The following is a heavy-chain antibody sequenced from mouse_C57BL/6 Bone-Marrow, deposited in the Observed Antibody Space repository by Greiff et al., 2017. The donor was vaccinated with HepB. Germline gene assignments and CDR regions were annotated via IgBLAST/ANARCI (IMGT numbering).Heavy chain of an antibody. D-gene: IGHD2-3*01. Sequence: EVKVEESGPGLVKPSQSLSLTCSVTGYSITSGYYWNWIRQFPGNKLEWMGYISYDGSNNYNPSLKNRISITRDTSKNQFFLKLNSVTTEDTATYYCARYGYYPYFDYWGQGTTLTVSS. CDR2: ISYDGSN. V-gene: IGHV3-6*01. J-gene: IGHJ2*01. CDR1: GYSITSGYY. CDR3: ARYGYYPYFDY.